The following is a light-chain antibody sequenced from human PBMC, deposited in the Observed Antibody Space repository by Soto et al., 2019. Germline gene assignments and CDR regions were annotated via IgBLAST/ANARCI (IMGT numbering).Light chain of an antibody. Sequence: EIVLTQSPATLSLSPGERATLSCRASQSVSSYLAWYQQKPGQAPRLLIYGASNRATGIPDRFSGSGSGTDFTLTISRMEPEDFAVYCCQQYGSSPTWTFGQGTKVDIK. V-gene: IGKV3-20*01. CDR3: QQYGSSPTWT. CDR2: GAS. CDR1: QSVSSY. J-gene: IGKJ1*01.